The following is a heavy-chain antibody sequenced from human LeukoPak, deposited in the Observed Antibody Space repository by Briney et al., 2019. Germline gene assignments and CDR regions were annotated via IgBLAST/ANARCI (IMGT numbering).Heavy chain of an antibody. V-gene: IGHV1-69*13. CDR3: ARNAVPDRPFSGMDV. D-gene: IGHD2-2*01. Sequence: SVKVSCKASGGTFSSYAISWVRQAPGQGLEWMGGIIPIFGTANYAQKFQGRVTITADESTSTAYMEPSSLRSEDTAVYYCARNAVPDRPFSGMDVWGKGTTVTVSS. CDR2: IIPIFGTA. J-gene: IGHJ6*04. CDR1: GGTFSSYA.